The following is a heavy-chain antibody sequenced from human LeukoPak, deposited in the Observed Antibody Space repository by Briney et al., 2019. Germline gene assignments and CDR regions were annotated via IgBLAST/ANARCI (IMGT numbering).Heavy chain of an antibody. V-gene: IGHV3-23*01. Sequence: QPGGSLRLSCAASGFTLSSYSMNWVRQAPGKGLEWVSAISGSGGSTYYADSVKGRFTISRDNSKNTLYLQMNSLRAEDTAVYYCAKRGPRPGRWSDAFNIWGQGTMVTVSS. J-gene: IGHJ3*02. CDR2: ISGSGGST. D-gene: IGHD4-23*01. CDR1: GFTLSSYS. CDR3: AKRGPRPGRWSDAFNI.